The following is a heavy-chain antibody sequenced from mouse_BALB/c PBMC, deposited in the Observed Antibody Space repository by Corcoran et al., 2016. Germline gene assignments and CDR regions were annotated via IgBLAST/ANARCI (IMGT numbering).Heavy chain of an antibody. D-gene: IGHD2-3*01. CDR1: GYTFTNYG. V-gene: IGHV9-3-1*01. J-gene: IGHJ3*01. Sequence: QIQLVQSGPELKKPGETVKISCKASGYTFTNYGMNWVKQAQGKGLKWMGWINTYTGEPTYADDFKGRFAFSLETSASTAYLQINNLKNEDTATYFCARDGYYTPAWFAYWGQGTLVTVSA. CDR3: ARDGYYTPAWFAY. CDR2: INTYTGEP.